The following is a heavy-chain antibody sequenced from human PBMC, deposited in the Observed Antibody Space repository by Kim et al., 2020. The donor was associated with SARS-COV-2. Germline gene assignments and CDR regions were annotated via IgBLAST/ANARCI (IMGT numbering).Heavy chain of an antibody. D-gene: IGHD3-10*01. CDR3: AREHGSGNPMGYFDY. J-gene: IGHJ4*02. Sequence: VSVKSRITINPDTSKNQFSLQLNSVTPEDTAVYYCAREHGSGNPMGYFDYWGQGTLVTVSS. V-gene: IGHV6-1*01.